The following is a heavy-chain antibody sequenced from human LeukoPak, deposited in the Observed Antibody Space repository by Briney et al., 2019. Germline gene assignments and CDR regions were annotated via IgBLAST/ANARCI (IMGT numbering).Heavy chain of an antibody. CDR2: IYYSGST. Sequence: SETLSLTCTVSGGSISSYYWSWIRQPPGKGLEWIGYIYYSGSTNYNPSLKSRVTISVDTSKNQFSLKLSSVTAADTAVCYCARRDYSSSDYFDYWGQGTLVTVSS. D-gene: IGHD6-6*01. CDR3: ARRDYSSSDYFDY. CDR1: GGSISSYY. V-gene: IGHV4-59*01. J-gene: IGHJ4*02.